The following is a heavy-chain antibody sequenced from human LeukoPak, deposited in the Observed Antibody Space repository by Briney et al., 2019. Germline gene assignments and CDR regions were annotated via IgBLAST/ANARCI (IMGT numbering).Heavy chain of an antibody. V-gene: IGHV3-48*01. Sequence: GGSLRLSCAASGFTFSSYEMNWVRQAPGEGLEWVSYISSSSSTIYYADSVKGRFTISRDNAKNSLYLQMNSLRAEDTAVYYCASSSAGYSSSWFDYYMDVWGKGTTVTVSS. CDR1: GFTFSSYE. D-gene: IGHD6-13*01. CDR3: ASSSAGYSSSWFDYYMDV. J-gene: IGHJ6*03. CDR2: ISSSSSTI.